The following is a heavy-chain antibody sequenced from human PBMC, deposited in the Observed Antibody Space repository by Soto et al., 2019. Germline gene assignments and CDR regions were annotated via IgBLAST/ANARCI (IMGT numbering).Heavy chain of an antibody. CDR2: INSDGSSI. J-gene: IGHJ6*02. CDR1: KFTITSYW. CDR3: AGEVSHRCVFGAMDF. D-gene: IGHD3-3*01. V-gene: IGHV3-74*01. Sequence: EVQLVESGGGLVQPGGSVRLSCAASKFTITSYWMHWVRQAPGKGLVWVSRINSDGSSISYADAVKGRFTISRDNAKHPLYLQVKSVRVGDTAVYYCAGEVSHRCVFGAMDFWGQGTTVTVFS.